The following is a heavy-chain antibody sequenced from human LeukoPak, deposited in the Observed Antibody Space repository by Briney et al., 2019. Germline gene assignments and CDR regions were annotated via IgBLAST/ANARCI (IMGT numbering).Heavy chain of an antibody. V-gene: IGHV4-39*07. CDR1: GGSISSSSYY. Sequence: SETLSLTCTVSGGSISSSSYYWGWIRQPPGKGLEWIGSTYYSGSTYYNPSLKSRVTISVDTSKNQFSLKLSSVTAADTAVYYCARVGGYGDNNWFDPWGQGTLVTVSS. J-gene: IGHJ5*02. D-gene: IGHD2-21*02. CDR3: ARVGGYGDNNWFDP. CDR2: TYYSGST.